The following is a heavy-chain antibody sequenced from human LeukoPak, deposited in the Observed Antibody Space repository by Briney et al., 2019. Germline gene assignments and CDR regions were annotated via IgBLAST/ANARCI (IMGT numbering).Heavy chain of an antibody. V-gene: IGHV3-30*02. CDR1: GFTFSSYG. CDR3: AKDPVGWELLYAFDI. J-gene: IGHJ3*02. Sequence: GGSLRLSCAASGFTFSSYGMHWVRQAPGKGLEWVAVIWYDGSNKYYADSVKGRFTISRDNYKNTLYLQMNSLRAEDTAVYYCAKDPVGWELLYAFDIWGQGTMVTVSS. D-gene: IGHD1-26*01. CDR2: IWYDGSNK.